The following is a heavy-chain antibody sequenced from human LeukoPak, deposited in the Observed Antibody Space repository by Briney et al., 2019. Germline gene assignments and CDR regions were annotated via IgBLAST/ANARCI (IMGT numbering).Heavy chain of an antibody. Sequence: SGTLSLTCAVSGGSISSSNWWSWVRQPPGKGLEWIGEIYHSGSTNYNPSLKSRVTISVDKSKNQFSLKLSSVTAADTAVYYCAARYYDFWSGYYTGSLGYWGQGTLVTVSS. D-gene: IGHD3-3*01. J-gene: IGHJ4*02. CDR1: GGSISSSNW. V-gene: IGHV4-4*02. CDR2: IYHSGST. CDR3: AARYYDFWSGYYTGSLGY.